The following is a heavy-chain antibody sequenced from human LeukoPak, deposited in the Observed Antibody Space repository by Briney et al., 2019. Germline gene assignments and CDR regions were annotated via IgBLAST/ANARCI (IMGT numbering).Heavy chain of an antibody. CDR2: INPTVGDT. Sequence: ASVKVSCKASGYTLTSYYMHWVRQAPGQGLEWMGIINPTVGDTIYAQKFQGRVTMTRDTSTSTVYMELSSLRSEDTAVYYCARYGFSSSWQGGWHAFDIWGQGTMVTVSS. J-gene: IGHJ3*02. D-gene: IGHD6-13*01. V-gene: IGHV1-46*01. CDR3: ARYGFSSSWQGGWHAFDI. CDR1: GYTLTSYY.